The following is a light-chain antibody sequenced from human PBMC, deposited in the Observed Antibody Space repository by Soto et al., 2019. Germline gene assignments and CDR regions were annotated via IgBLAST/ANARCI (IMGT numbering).Light chain of an antibody. V-gene: IGKV1-33*01. CDR2: DAS. J-gene: IGKJ5*01. CDR1: QDISRY. CDR3: QQYDDLPS. Sequence: DIQLTQSPPTLSASVGDRFTITCQASQDISRYLNWYQQKPGKAPNLLICDASNLEPGVPSRFSGSGSGTDFTLTISSLQPEDFATYCCQQYDDLPSFGQGTRLEIK.